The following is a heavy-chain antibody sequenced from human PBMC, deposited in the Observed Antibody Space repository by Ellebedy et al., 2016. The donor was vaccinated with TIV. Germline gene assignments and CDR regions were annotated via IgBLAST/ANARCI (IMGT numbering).Heavy chain of an antibody. CDR3: ARINCSSTSCYSDAFDI. J-gene: IGHJ3*02. D-gene: IGHD2-2*01. CDR2: INPTDSDT. Sequence: GESLKISXENSGSTFTTYYIGWVRQTPGKGLEWVGIINPTDSDTRYSPSFQGQVTISADKSISTAYVQWSSLKASDTAMYYCARINCSSTSCYSDAFDIWGQGTMVTVSS. V-gene: IGHV5-51*01. CDR1: GSTFTTYY.